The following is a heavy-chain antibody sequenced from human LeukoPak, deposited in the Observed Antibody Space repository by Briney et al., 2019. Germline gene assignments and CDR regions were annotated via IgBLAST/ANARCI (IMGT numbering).Heavy chain of an antibody. CDR1: GFTFSDYY. J-gene: IGHJ6*03. CDR2: ISSSGSTI. Sequence: PGGSLRLSCAASGFTFSDYYMSWIRQAPGKGLEWVSYISSSGSTIYYADSVKGRFTISRDNAKNSLYLQMNSLRAEDTAVYYCARARDSSSWYVGYYYYYMDVWGKGTTVTVSS. V-gene: IGHV3-11*01. D-gene: IGHD6-13*01. CDR3: ARARDSSSWYVGYYYYYMDV.